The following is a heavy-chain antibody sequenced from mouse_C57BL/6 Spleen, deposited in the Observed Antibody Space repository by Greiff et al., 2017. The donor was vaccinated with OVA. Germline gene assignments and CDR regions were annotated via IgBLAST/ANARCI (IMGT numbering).Heavy chain of an antibody. CDR1: GYTFTGYW. CDR2: ILPGRGST. CDR3: ARRGYGYWYFDV. Sequence: QVQLQQSGAELMKPGASVKLSCKATGYTFTGYWIEWVKQRPGHGLEWIGEILPGRGSTNYTEKFKGKATFTADTSSNTAYMQLSSLTTEDSAIYYCARRGYGYWYFDVWGTGTTVTVSS. D-gene: IGHD3-1*01. J-gene: IGHJ1*03. V-gene: IGHV1-9*01.